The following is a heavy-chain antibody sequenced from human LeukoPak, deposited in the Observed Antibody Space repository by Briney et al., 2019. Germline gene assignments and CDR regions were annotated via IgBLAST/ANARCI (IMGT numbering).Heavy chain of an antibody. Sequence: GGSLRLSCAPSGFIVSANYMSWVRQAPGKGLEWVSLIYRSGSTDYADSVKGRFTISRDNSKNTLYLQMNSLRAEDTAVYYCAITGPWGQGTLVTVSS. D-gene: IGHD1-14*01. CDR1: GFIVSANY. CDR3: AITGP. CDR2: IYRSGST. J-gene: IGHJ5*02. V-gene: IGHV3-53*01.